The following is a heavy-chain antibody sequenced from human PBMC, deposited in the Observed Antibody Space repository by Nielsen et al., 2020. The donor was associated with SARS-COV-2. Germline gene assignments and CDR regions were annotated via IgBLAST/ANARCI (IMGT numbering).Heavy chain of an antibody. CDR2: IRSKANSYAT. CDR3: TTRADFDY. V-gene: IGHV3-73*01. CDR1: GFTFSGSA. J-gene: IGHJ4*02. Sequence: GGSLRLSCAAPGFTFSGSAMHWVRQASGKGLEWVGRIRSKANSYATAYAASVKGRFTISRDDSKNTAYLQMNSLKTEDTAVYYCTTRADFDYWGQGTLVTVSS.